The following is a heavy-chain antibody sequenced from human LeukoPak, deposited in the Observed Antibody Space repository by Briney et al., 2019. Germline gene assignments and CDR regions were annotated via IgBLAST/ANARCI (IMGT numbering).Heavy chain of an antibody. V-gene: IGHV4-38-2*01. CDR1: GYSISSGYY. Sequence: SETLSLTCAVSGYSISSGYYWGWIRQPPGKGLEWIGSIYHSGSTYYNPSLKSRVTIPVDTSKNQFSLKLSSVTAADTAVYYCARARDSLDYWGQGTLVTVSS. D-gene: IGHD2-21*01. CDR3: ARARDSLDY. J-gene: IGHJ4*02. CDR2: IYHSGST.